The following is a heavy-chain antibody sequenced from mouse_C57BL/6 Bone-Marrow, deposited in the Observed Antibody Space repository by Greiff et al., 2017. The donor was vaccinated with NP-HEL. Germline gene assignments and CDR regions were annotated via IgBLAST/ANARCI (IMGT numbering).Heavy chain of an antibody. V-gene: IGHV1-55*01. CDR2: IYPGSGST. CDR1: GYTFTSYW. D-gene: IGHD1-1*01. CDR3: ARDYYGSSHWYFDV. J-gene: IGHJ1*03. Sequence: QVQLKQPGAELVKPGASVKMSCKASGYTFTSYWITWVKQRPGQGLEWIGDIYPGSGSTNYNEKFKSKATLTVDTSSSTAYMQLSSLTSEDSAVYYGARDYYGSSHWYFDVCGTGTTVTVSA.